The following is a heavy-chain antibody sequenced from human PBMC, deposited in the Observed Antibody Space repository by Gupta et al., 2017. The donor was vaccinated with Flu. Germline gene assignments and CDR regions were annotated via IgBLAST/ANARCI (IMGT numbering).Heavy chain of an antibody. CDR1: SNY. Sequence: SNYMSWVRQAPGKGLEWVSVIYSGGSTYYADSVKGRFTISRDNSKNALYLQMNSLRAEDTAVYYCARSIAAAVDSWFDPWGQGTLVTVSS. J-gene: IGHJ5*02. CDR2: IYSGGST. D-gene: IGHD6-13*01. CDR3: ARSIAAAVDSWFDP. V-gene: IGHV3-53*01.